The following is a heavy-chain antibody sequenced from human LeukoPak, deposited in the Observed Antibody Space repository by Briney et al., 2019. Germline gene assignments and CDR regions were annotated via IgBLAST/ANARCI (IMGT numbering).Heavy chain of an antibody. V-gene: IGHV4-34*01. CDR2: INHSGNT. CDR3: ARGLRTLIAARPSAFDI. CDR1: GGSFSGYY. Sequence: SQTLSLTCAVYGGSFSGYYWSWIRQPPGKGLEWFGEINHSGNTNDHPSLKSRVTISVDTSKNQFSLKLSSVTAADTAVYYCARGLRTLIAARPSAFDIWGQGTMVTVSS. J-gene: IGHJ3*02. D-gene: IGHD6-6*01.